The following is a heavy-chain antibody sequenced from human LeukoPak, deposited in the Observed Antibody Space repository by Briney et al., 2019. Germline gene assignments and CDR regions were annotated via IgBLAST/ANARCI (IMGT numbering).Heavy chain of an antibody. CDR1: GFTFSSYD. CDR3: ARATTASARDH. V-gene: IGHV3-13*01. D-gene: IGHD1-14*01. CDR2: IGTAGDT. J-gene: IGHJ4*02. Sequence: GGSLRLSCAASGFTFSSYDMHWVRQATGKGLEWVSAIGTAGDTYYPGSVKGRFTISRDNAKNSLYLQMDSLRVEDTVVYYCARATTASARDHWGQGTLVTVSS.